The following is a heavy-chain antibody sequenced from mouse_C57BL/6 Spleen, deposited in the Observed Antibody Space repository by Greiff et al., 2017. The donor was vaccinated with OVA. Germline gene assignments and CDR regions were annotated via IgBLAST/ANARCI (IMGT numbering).Heavy chain of an antibody. CDR2: IDPSDSYT. Sequence: QVQLQQPGAELVKPGASVKLSCKASGYTFTSYWMQWVKQRPGQGLEWIGEIDPSDSYTNYNQKFKGKATLTVDTSSSTAYMQLSSLTSEDSAVYYCARRTTVPHWYFDVWGTGTTVTVSS. CDR1: GYTFTSYW. V-gene: IGHV1-50*01. J-gene: IGHJ1*03. CDR3: ARRTTVPHWYFDV. D-gene: IGHD1-1*01.